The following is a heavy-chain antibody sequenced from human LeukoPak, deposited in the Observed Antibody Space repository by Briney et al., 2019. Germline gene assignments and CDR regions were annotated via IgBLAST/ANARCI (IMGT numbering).Heavy chain of an antibody. D-gene: IGHD3-22*01. CDR2: IYASGIT. J-gene: IGHJ3*02. V-gene: IGHV4-4*07. Sequence: SETLSLTCTVSGGSISGYSRSWIRQPAGKGLEWLGRIYASGITNYSPSVKSLITMSVDTSKNQFSLKLSSVTAADTAVYYCARDHDSSGFYYRGTFDIWGQGTMVTVSS. CDR1: GGSISGYS. CDR3: ARDHDSSGFYYRGTFDI.